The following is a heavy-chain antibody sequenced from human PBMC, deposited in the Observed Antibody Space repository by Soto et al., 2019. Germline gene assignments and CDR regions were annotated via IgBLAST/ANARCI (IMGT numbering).Heavy chain of an antibody. D-gene: IGHD3-10*01. CDR3: ARGVRAETYYNAFDY. V-gene: IGHV3-30-3*01. CDR1: GFSFKNYA. J-gene: IGHJ4*01. CDR2: ISHNDEPKV. Sequence: QVQLVESGEGVVQPGSSLRLSCAASGFSFKNYAFHWVRQAPGKGLEWVALISHNDEPKVFYADSVQGRFTITRDNFKNTVYLQMNSLRDEDTAVYLCARGVRAETYYNAFDYWGQGTQVTVSS.